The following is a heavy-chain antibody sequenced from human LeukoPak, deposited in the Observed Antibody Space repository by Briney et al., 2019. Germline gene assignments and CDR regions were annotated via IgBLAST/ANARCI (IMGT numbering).Heavy chain of an antibody. CDR1: GYTFTGYY. V-gene: IGHV1-2*04. D-gene: IGHD3-10*01. CDR3: ARSLRRIYYGSGSLTLRY. CDR2: INPNSGGT. J-gene: IGHJ4*02. Sequence: ASVKVSCKASGYTFTGYYMHWVRQAPGQGLEWMGWINPNSGGTNYAQKFQGWVTMTRDTSISTAYMELSRLRSDDTAVYYCARSLRRIYYGSGSLTLRYWGQGTLVTVSS.